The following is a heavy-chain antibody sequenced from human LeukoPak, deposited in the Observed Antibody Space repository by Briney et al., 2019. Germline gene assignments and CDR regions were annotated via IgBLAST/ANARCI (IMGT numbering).Heavy chain of an antibody. V-gene: IGHV1-2*02. D-gene: IGHD3-10*01. Sequence: EASVKVSCKASGDTFTGYYMHWVRQAPGQGLEWMGWINPNSGGTNYAQKFQGRVTMTRDTSISTAYMELSRLRSDDTAVYYCAREGSGSIYGMDVWGQGTTVTVSS. CDR3: AREGSGSIYGMDV. J-gene: IGHJ6*02. CDR1: GDTFTGYY. CDR2: INPNSGGT.